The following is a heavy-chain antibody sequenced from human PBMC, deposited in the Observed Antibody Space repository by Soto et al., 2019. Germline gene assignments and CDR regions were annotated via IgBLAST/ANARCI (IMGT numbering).Heavy chain of an antibody. Sequence: GGSLRLSCAASGFTFSSYAMSWVRQAPGKGLEWVSAISGSGGSTYYADSVKGRFTISRDNSKNTLYLQMNSLRAEDTAVYYCAKDMSYYDSSGYYSGYYYYGVDVWGQGTTVTVSS. D-gene: IGHD3-22*01. CDR1: GFTFSSYA. V-gene: IGHV3-23*01. J-gene: IGHJ6*02. CDR2: ISGSGGST. CDR3: AKDMSYYDSSGYYSGYYYYGVDV.